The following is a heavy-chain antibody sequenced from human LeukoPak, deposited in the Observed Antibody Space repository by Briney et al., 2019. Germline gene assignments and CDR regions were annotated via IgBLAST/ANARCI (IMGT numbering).Heavy chain of an antibody. Sequence: PSETLSLTCTVSGGSISSGGYYWSWIRQHPGKGLEWIGYIYYSGSTYYNPSLKSRVTISVDTSKNQFSLKLSSVTAADTAVYYCAREPYYYDSSGYRDAFDIWGQGTMVTVSS. D-gene: IGHD3-22*01. CDR3: AREPYYYDSSGYRDAFDI. V-gene: IGHV4-31*03. J-gene: IGHJ3*02. CDR2: IYYSGST. CDR1: GGSISSGGYY.